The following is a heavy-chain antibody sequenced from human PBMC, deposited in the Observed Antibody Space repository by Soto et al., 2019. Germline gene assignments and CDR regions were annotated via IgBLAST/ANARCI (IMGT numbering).Heavy chain of an antibody. V-gene: IGHV3-66*03. D-gene: IGHD3-22*01. CDR3: ARVLYYYDSSGYDAFDI. J-gene: IGHJ3*02. CDR1: GFTVSSNY. Sequence: GGSLRLSCAASGFTVSSNYMSWVRQAPGKGLEWVSVIYSCGSTYYADSVKGRFTISRDNSKNTLYLQMNSLRAEDTAVYYCARVLYYYDSSGYDAFDIWGQGTMVTVSS. CDR2: IYSCGST.